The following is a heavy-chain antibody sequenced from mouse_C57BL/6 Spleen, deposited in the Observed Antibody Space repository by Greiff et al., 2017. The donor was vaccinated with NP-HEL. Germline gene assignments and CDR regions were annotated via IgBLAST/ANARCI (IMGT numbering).Heavy chain of an antibody. CDR1: GYSFTDYN. Sequence: EVNLVESGPELVKPGASVKISCKASGYSFTDYNMNWVKQSNGKSLEWIGVINPNYGTTSYNQKFKGKATLTVDQSSSTAYMQLNSLTSEDSAVYYCARMLTGTSWFAYWGQGTLVTVSA. CDR3: ARMLTGTSWFAY. V-gene: IGHV1-39*01. CDR2: INPNYGTT. J-gene: IGHJ3*01. D-gene: IGHD4-1*01.